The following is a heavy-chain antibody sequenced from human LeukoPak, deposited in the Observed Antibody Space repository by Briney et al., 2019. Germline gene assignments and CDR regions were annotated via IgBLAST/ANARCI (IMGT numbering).Heavy chain of an antibody. D-gene: IGHD2-15*01. Sequence: ASVKVSCKASGYTFTSNALNWVRQSPGQGLEWMGWINTDSGNPTYAQGFTGRFVFSLDTSVSAAYLQINSLEAEDTAMYYCARGIGYCSDFSCHLDPWGQGTLVTVSS. CDR1: GYTFTSNA. CDR3: ARGIGYCSDFSCHLDP. CDR2: INTDSGNP. V-gene: IGHV7-4-1*02. J-gene: IGHJ5*02.